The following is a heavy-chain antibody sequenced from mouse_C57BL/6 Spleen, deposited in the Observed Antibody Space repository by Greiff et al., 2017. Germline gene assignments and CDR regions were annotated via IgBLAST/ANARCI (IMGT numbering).Heavy chain of an antibody. D-gene: IGHD2-4*01. J-gene: IGHJ4*01. Sequence: QVPLQQPGAELVKPGASVKLSCKASGYTFTSYWMHWVKQRPGQGLEWIGMIHPNSGSTNYNEQFKSKATLTVDKSSSTAYMQRRSLTSEDAAVDYCARGITTPDYYAMDYWGQGTSVTVSS. CDR3: ARGITTPDYYAMDY. CDR2: IHPNSGST. CDR1: GYTFTSYW. V-gene: IGHV1-64*01.